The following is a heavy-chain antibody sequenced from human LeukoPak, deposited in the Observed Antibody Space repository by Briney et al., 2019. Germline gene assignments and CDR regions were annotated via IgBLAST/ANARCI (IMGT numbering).Heavy chain of an antibody. CDR1: GYTFTDYY. V-gene: IGHV1-2*02. Sequence: ASVKVSCKASGYTFTDYYMHWVRQVPGQGLEWMGWINPNSGHTKCAQKFHGRVTMTRETSISTAYMELSSLTSDDTAVYYCARDWEWNLDYWGQGTLVTVSS. CDR2: INPNSGHT. J-gene: IGHJ4*02. CDR3: ARDWEWNLDY. D-gene: IGHD1-1*01.